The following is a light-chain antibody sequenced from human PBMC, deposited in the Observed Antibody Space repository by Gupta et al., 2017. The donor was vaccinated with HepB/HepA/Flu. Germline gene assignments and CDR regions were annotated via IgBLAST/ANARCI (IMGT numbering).Light chain of an antibody. J-gene: IGLJ2*01. V-gene: IGLV3-9*01. Sequence: SYELTQPLSVSVALGHTARITCGGSNFESKHVHWYRQRPGPAPVLVFYRNTNRPPGIPDRFSGSKSRNTATLTTSRAQAGDEADYYCQVCHNNTAVVFGGGTKLTVL. CDR1: NFESKH. CDR3: QVCHNNTAVV. CDR2: RNT.